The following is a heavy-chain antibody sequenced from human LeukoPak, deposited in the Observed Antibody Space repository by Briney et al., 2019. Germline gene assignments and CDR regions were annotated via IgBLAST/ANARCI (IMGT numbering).Heavy chain of an antibody. CDR1: GRSTSMYY. V-gene: IGHV4-4*07. J-gene: IGHJ5*02. Sequence: SETLSLACTVSGRSTSMYYWRWIRHSAGKGLEWVGRIFVSGSTTYNPSLNSRVTMSLDMSKDQFSLKLRSETAGDTAVYYCARDSGTAGEVKFDPWGKGTLVTVS. CDR3: ARDSGTAGEVKFDP. CDR2: IFVSGST. D-gene: IGHD3-10*01.